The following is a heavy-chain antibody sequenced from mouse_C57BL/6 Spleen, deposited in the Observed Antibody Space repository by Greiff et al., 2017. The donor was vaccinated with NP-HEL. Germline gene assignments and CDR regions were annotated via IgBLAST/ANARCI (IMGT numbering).Heavy chain of an antibody. CDR1: GYSFTGYY. J-gene: IGHJ4*01. Sequence: EVQLQESGPELVKPGASVKISCKASGYSFTGYYMNWVKQSPEKSLEWIGEINPSTGGTTYNQKFKAKATLTVDKSSSTAYMQLKSLTSEDSAVYYCAEIYYYGSGAMDYWGQGTSVTVSS. V-gene: IGHV1-42*01. D-gene: IGHD1-1*01. CDR2: INPSTGGT. CDR3: AEIYYYGSGAMDY.